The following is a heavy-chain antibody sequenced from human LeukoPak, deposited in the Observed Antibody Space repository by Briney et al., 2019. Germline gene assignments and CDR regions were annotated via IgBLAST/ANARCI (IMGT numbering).Heavy chain of an antibody. CDR2: INPDTGAT. CDR1: GYTFDGYH. CDR3: ARWYNSCWYDY. V-gene: IGHV1-2*02. J-gene: IGHJ4*02. D-gene: IGHD6-13*01. Sequence: GASVKVSCKASGYTFDGYHLLWMRQAPGQGLEWLGWINPDTGATRYGQKFQGRVTMTRDTSISTVYMELSRLRSDDTAVYYCARWYNSCWYDYWGQGTLVSVSS.